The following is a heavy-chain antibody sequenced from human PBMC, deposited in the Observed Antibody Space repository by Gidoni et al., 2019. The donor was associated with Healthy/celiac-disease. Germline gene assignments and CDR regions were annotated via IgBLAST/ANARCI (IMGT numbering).Heavy chain of an antibody. CDR2: IYHSGST. CDR1: GYSISSGYY. V-gene: IGHV4-38-2*02. CDR3: ARDLPSGYDFKGSVGDY. Sequence: QVQLQESGPGLVKPSATLSLTCAVSGYSISSGYYWGWIRQPPGKGLEWIGSIYHSGSTYYNPSLKSRVTISVDTSKNQFSLKLSSVTAADTAVYYCARDLPSGYDFKGSVGDYWGQGTLVTVSS. D-gene: IGHD5-12*01. J-gene: IGHJ4*02.